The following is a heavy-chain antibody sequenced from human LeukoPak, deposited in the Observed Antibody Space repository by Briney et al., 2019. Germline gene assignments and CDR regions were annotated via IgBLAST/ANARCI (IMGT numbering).Heavy chain of an antibody. V-gene: IGHV3-7*03. CDR1: RFTFSDYW. CDR2: INQDGSEK. D-gene: IGHD4-17*01. CDR3: ANTVTPTYYFDY. J-gene: IGHJ4*02. Sequence: PGGPLRLSCAASRFTFSDYWMSWVRQAPGKGLEWVANINQDGSEKYYMDSVKGRFTISRDNAKNSLYLQMNSLRAEDTAVYYCANTVTPTYYFDYWGQGTLVTVSS.